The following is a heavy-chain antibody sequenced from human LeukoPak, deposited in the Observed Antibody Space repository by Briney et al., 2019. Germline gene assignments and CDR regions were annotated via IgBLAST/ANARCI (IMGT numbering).Heavy chain of an antibody. CDR3: VKGKDLYGVLDI. V-gene: IGHV3-30*18. CDR1: GFTVSTSV. D-gene: IGHD3-10*01. CDR2: ISFDGTTK. Sequence: PGNSLRLSCAASGFTVSTSVMHWVRQAPGKGLDWAAIISFDGTTKYYADSVKGRFTISRDNSKNTLFLQMDSLRVEDTAVYYCVKGKDLYGVLDIWGQGTMVTVSS. J-gene: IGHJ3*02.